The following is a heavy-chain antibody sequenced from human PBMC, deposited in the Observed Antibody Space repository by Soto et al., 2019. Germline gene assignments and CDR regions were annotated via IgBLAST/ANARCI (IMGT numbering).Heavy chain of an antibody. V-gene: IGHV1-18*04. D-gene: IGHD2-15*01. J-gene: IGHJ6*02. CDR2: ISAYNGNT. Sequence: QVQLVQSGAEVKKPGASVKVSCKASGYTFTSYGISWVRQAPGQGLEWMGWISAYNGNTNYAQQLQGRVTMTTDTSTSTAYMERRSLRADDTALYYCARDSALLRPLDDPWYYYYGMDVWGQGTTVTVSS. CDR3: ARDSALLRPLDDPWYYYYGMDV. CDR1: GYTFTSYG.